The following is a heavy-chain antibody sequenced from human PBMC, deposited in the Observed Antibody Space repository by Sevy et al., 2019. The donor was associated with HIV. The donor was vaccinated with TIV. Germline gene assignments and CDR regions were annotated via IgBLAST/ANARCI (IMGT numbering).Heavy chain of an antibody. CDR2: INHSGST. CDR3: ARGGLVTAPTYFDY. CDR1: GGSFSGYY. D-gene: IGHD6-19*01. V-gene: IGHV4-34*01. J-gene: IGHJ4*02. Sequence: SETLSLTCAVYGGSFSGYYWSWIRQPPGKGLEWIGEINHSGSTNYNPPLKSRVTISVDTSKNQFSLRLSSVTAADTAVYYCARGGLVTAPTYFDYWGQGTLVTVSS.